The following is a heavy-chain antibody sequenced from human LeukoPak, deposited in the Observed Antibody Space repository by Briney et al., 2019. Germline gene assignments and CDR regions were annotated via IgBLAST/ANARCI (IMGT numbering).Heavy chain of an antibody. D-gene: IGHD3-9*01. J-gene: IGHJ4*02. CDR2: LNPQTGDT. Sequence: GGSLRLSCAASGFTFSSYGMHWVRQAPGQGLEWMGWLNPQTGDTHFAQKFQGRVTFTRDTSISTAYMAMSRLRSDDTAVFYCARGSRYHDWLSPLDSWGQGTLVTVSS. CDR1: GFTFSSYG. CDR3: ARGSRYHDWLSPLDS. V-gene: IGHV1-2*02.